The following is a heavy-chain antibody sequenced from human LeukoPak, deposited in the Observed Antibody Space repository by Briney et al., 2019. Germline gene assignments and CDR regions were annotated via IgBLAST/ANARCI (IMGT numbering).Heavy chain of an antibody. Sequence: PSETLSLTCTVSGGSISSDNYYWTWIRQPPGKGLQWIGYISYSGSTNYNPSLKSRVTISLHTSKNQFSLRLSSLTAADTAVYYCARRHYYNGRAYYFLDYWGQGTLVTVSS. CDR2: ISYSGST. J-gene: IGHJ4*02. CDR3: ARRHYYNGRAYYFLDY. V-gene: IGHV4-61*01. CDR1: GGSISSDNYY. D-gene: IGHD3-22*01.